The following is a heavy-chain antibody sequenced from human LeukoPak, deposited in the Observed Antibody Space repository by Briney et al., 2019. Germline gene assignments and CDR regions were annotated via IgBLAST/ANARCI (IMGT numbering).Heavy chain of an antibody. Sequence: GGSLRLSCAVSGFTSSSYTLNWVRQAPGKGLEWVSSISASSSYIYYADSVKGRFTLSRDNAKNSLYLQMNSLRAEDTAVYYCARTGGSYPYYFEYWGQGTLVTVSS. CDR3: ARTGGSYPYYFEY. D-gene: IGHD1-26*01. V-gene: IGHV3-21*01. CDR2: ISASSSYI. J-gene: IGHJ4*02. CDR1: GFTSSSYT.